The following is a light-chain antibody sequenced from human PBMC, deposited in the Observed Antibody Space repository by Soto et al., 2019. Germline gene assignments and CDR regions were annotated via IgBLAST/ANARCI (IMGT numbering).Light chain of an antibody. CDR1: SSNIGAGYD. J-gene: IGLJ2*01. Sequence: QAVLTQSPSVSGAPGQRVTISCTGSSSNIGAGYDVHWYQQLPGTAPKLLIYGNSNRPSGVPDRFSGSKSGTSASLAITGLQAEDEAEYYCRSYDSSLRGSVLGGGTKLTVL. CDR2: GNS. V-gene: IGLV1-40*01. CDR3: RSYDSSLRGSV.